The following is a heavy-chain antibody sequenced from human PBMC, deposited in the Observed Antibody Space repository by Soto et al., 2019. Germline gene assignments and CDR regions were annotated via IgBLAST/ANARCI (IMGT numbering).Heavy chain of an antibody. D-gene: IGHD3-10*01. V-gene: IGHV4-59*08. CDR2: IYYSGST. Sequence: QVQLQESGPGLVKPSETLSLTCTVSGGSISSYYWSWIRQPPGKGLEWIGYIYYSGSTNYNPSLNSRVTISVDTSTNQFSLKLHSMTAADTAVYYCARHNYGSGSTYFDYWGQGTLVTVSS. J-gene: IGHJ4*02. CDR3: ARHNYGSGSTYFDY. CDR1: GGSISSYY.